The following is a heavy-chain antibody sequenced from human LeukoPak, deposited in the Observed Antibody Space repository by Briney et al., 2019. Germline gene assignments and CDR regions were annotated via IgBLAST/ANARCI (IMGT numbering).Heavy chain of an antibody. J-gene: IGHJ4*02. V-gene: IGHV3-53*01. CDR1: GFTVSSNY. D-gene: IGHD4-17*01. CDR3: ARHIDYGIYGIDY. CDR2: IYSGGST. Sequence: PGGSLRLSCAASGFTVSSNYMSWVRQAPGKGLEWVSVIYSGGSTYYADSVKGRFTISRDNSKNTLYLQMNSLRAEDTAVYYCARHIDYGIYGIDYWGQGTLVTVSS.